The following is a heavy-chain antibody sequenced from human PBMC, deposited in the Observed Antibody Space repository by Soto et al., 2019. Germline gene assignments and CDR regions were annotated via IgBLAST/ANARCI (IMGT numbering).Heavy chain of an antibody. J-gene: IGHJ3*02. Sequence: SETLSLTCAVNAGSCSHYYLNWIRQSPGKGLEWIGKIKHSGSSNYKPSLRSRVSISVDMSKNQVSLRLSSVTAADTAVYYCARGGSSDWQVALDIWGQGTMLTVSS. D-gene: IGHD6-25*01. CDR1: AGSCSHYY. V-gene: IGHV4-34*01. CDR3: ARGGSSDWQVALDI. CDR2: IKHSGSS.